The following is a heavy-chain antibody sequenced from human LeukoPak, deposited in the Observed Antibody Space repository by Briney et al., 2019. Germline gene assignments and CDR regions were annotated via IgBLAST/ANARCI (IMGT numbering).Heavy chain of an antibody. Sequence: SETLSLTCAVYGGSFSGYYWSWIRQPPGKGLEWIGEINHSGSTNYNPSLKSRVTISVDTSKNQFSLKLSSVTAADTAVYYCARVLGPFDYWGQGTLVTLSS. CDR1: GGSFSGYY. CDR2: INHSGST. J-gene: IGHJ4*02. V-gene: IGHV4-34*01. D-gene: IGHD3/OR15-3a*01. CDR3: ARVLGPFDY.